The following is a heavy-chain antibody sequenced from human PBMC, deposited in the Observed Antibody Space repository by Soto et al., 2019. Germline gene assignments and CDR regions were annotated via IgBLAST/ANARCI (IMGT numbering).Heavy chain of an antibody. J-gene: IGHJ6*02. CDR1: GFTFSSYT. CDR3: ARGDYGGYIAHYGRDV. Sequence: QVQLGESGGGVVQPGRSLRLSCAASGFTFSSYTMHWVRQAPGKGLEWVAVISYEGSNKYYADSGKGRFPIPRDHSQNTLYPQMNRLRAEDTAVYSGARGDYGGYIAHYGRDVWGQGTTVTVSS. D-gene: IGHD4-17*01. CDR2: ISYEGSNK. V-gene: IGHV3-30-3*01.